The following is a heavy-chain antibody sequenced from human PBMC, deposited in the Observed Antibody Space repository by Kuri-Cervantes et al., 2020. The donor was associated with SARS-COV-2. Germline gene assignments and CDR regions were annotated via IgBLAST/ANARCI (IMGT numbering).Heavy chain of an antibody. CDR3: AKAAFLKLPDY. D-gene: IGHD3-3*01. CDR1: GFTFSSYA. V-gene: IGHV3-30*02. J-gene: IGHJ4*02. Sequence: GESLKISCAASGFTFSSYAMSWVRQAPGKGLEWVAFIRYDGSNKYYADSVKGRFTISRDNSKNTLYLQMNSLRAEDTAVYYCAKAAFLKLPDYWGQGTLVTVSS. CDR2: IRYDGSNK.